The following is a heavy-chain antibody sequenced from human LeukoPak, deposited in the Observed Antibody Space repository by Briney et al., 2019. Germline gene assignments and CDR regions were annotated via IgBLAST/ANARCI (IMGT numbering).Heavy chain of an antibody. CDR2: ISGGGGGT. CDR1: GFTFNSYA. J-gene: IGHJ4*02. D-gene: IGHD5-18*01. V-gene: IGHV3-23*01. Sequence: PGGSLRLSCAASGFTFNSYAMSWVRQAPGRGLEWVSAISGGGGGTYYADSVKGRFTFSRANSKNTLYLQMNSLRAEDTAIYYCAKDLNADSPYYFNYWGQGTLVTVSS. CDR3: AKDLNADSPYYFNY.